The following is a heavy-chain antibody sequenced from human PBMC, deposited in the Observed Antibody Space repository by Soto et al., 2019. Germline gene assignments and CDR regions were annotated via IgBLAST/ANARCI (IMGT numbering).Heavy chain of an antibody. J-gene: IGHJ4*02. CDR3: TAPGIAVAQYGPY. D-gene: IGHD6-19*01. CDR2: IRSKANSYAT. V-gene: IGHV3-73*01. Sequence: QASGKGLEWVGRIRSKANSYATAYAASVKGRFTISRDDSKNTAYLQMNSLKTEDTAVYYCTAPGIAVAQYGPYWGQGTLVTVSS.